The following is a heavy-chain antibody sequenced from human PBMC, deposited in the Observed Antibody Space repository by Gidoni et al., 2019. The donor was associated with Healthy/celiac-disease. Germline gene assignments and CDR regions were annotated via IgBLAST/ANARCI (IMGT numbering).Heavy chain of an antibody. V-gene: IGHV4-38-2*01. J-gene: IGHJ4*02. Sequence: QVQLQESGPGMVKPSETLSLTCAVSGYSISSGYYWGWIRQPPGKGLEWIGSIYHSGSTYYNPSLKSRVTISVDTSKNQFSLKLSSVTAADTAVYYCARGMYYYDSSGYYYIYQDSLYFDYWGQGTLVTVSS. CDR2: IYHSGST. CDR3: ARGMYYYDSSGYYYIYQDSLYFDY. D-gene: IGHD3-22*01. CDR1: GYSISSGYY.